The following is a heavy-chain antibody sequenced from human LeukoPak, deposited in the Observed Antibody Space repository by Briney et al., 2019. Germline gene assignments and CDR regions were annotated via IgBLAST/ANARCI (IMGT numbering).Heavy chain of an antibody. D-gene: IGHD6-19*01. CDR2: ISGSGGTT. V-gene: IGHV3-23*01. Sequence: GGSLRLSCAASGFTFNSYAMTWVRQAPGKGLEWVSAISGSGGTTYYADSVKGRFTISRDNSKNTLYLQMDSLRAEDTAVYYCAKVLGRSGWQTDYWGQGTLVGVSS. CDR1: GFTFNSYA. J-gene: IGHJ4*02. CDR3: AKVLGRSGWQTDY.